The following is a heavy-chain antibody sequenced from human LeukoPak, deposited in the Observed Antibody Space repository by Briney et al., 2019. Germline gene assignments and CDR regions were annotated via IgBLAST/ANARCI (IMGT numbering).Heavy chain of an antibody. J-gene: IGHJ6*04. CDR2: IIPIFGTA. D-gene: IGHD3-16*02. V-gene: IGHV1-69*06. Sequence: GASVKVSCKASGGTFSSYAISWVRQAPGQGLEWMGGIIPIFGTANYAQKFQGRVTITADKSTSTAYMELSSLRSEDTAVYYCARAPLPPRVSLEFYYYHGMDVWGKGTTVTVSS. CDR3: ARAPLPPRVSLEFYYYHGMDV. CDR1: GGTFSSYA.